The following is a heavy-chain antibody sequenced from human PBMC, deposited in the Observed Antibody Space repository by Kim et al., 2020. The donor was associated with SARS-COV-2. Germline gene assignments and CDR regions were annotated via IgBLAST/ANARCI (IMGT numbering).Heavy chain of an antibody. CDR2: IYYSGGT. J-gene: IGHJ3*02. CDR1: GGSISSSNYY. V-gene: IGHV4-39*01. Sequence: SETLSLTCTVSGGSISSSNYYWGWIRQPPGKGLEWIGSIYYSGGTYPNPSLKSRVTISIDTTKNHFSLKLSSVTASDTAVYYCARQEVYDTSGYYDVGAFDIWGQGTMVTVSS. CDR3: ARQEVYDTSGYYDVGAFDI. D-gene: IGHD3-22*01.